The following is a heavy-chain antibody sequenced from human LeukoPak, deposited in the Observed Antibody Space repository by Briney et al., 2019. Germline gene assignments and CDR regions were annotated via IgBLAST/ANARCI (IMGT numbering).Heavy chain of an antibody. V-gene: IGHV5-51*01. CDR3: ARGIYYYGSAYRNNWFDP. Sequence: GESLKISCKGSGCSFTSYWIGWVRQMPGKGLEWMGIIYPGDSDTRYSPSFQGQVTISADKSISTAYLQWSSLKASDTAMYYCARGIYYYGSAYRNNWFDPWGQGTLVTVSS. D-gene: IGHD3-10*01. CDR2: IYPGDSDT. J-gene: IGHJ5*02. CDR1: GCSFTSYW.